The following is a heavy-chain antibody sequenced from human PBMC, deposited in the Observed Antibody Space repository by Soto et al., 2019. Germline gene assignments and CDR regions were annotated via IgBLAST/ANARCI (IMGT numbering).Heavy chain of an antibody. CDR1: DYTFITYG. Sequence: QGHLEQSGGEVKKPGASVQVSCRALDYTFITYGLSWVRQAPGQRLEWMGLINPYNGNTVYAQKFQGRVPMTRDTSTDTAYMELRSLRFNDTAVYYCASISYPDLQGAFEIWGHGTMVTVSS. CDR3: ASISYPDLQGAFEI. CDR2: INPYNGNT. V-gene: IGHV1-18*04. D-gene: IGHD3-9*01. J-gene: IGHJ3*02.